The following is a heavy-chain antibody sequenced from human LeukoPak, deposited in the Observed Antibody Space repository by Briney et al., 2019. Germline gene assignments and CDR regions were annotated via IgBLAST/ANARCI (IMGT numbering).Heavy chain of an antibody. CDR2: IIPIFGTA. V-gene: IGHV1-69*13. J-gene: IGHJ4*02. Sequence: ASVKVSCKASGGTFSSYAISWVRQAPGQGLEWMGGIIPIFGTANYAQKFQGRVTITADESTSTAYMELSSLRSEDTAVYYCARGAYYYDSSGYWFLYWGQGTLVTVSS. CDR3: ARGAYYYDSSGYWFLY. D-gene: IGHD3-22*01. CDR1: GGTFSSYA.